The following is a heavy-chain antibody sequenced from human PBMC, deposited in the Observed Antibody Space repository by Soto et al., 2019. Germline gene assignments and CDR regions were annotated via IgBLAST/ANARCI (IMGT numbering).Heavy chain of an antibody. CDR1: GYSFTSYW. CDR2: IYPGDSDT. D-gene: IGHD3-10*01. V-gene: IGHV5-51*01. Sequence: GESLKISCKGSGYSFTSYWIGWVRQMPGKGLEWMGIIYPGDSDTRYSPSFQGQVTISAGKSISTAYLQWSSLKASDTAMYYCARHVTTMVRRVITLDYYYYHGMDVWGQGTTVTVSS. CDR3: ARHVTTMVRRVITLDYYYYHGMDV. J-gene: IGHJ6*02.